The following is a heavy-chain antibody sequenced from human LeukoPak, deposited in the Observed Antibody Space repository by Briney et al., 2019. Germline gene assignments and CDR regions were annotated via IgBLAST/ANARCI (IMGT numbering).Heavy chain of an antibody. Sequence: PGGSLRLSCAASGFTFSSYGMHWVRQAPGKGLEWVAVISYDGSNKYYADSVKGRFTISRDNSKNTLYLQMNSLRAEDTAVYYCAKDRRWFGEKTLKSYYYYYYGMDVWGQGTTVTVSS. V-gene: IGHV3-30*18. CDR1: GFTFSSYG. D-gene: IGHD3-10*01. J-gene: IGHJ6*02. CDR2: ISYDGSNK. CDR3: AKDRRWFGEKTLKSYYYYYYGMDV.